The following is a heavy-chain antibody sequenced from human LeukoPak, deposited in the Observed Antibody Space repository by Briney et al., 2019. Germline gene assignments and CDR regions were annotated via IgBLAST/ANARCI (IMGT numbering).Heavy chain of an antibody. CDR2: IYHSGST. V-gene: IGHV4-4*02. Sequence: SGTLSLTCAVSGGSISSSNWWSWVRQPPGKGLEWIGEIYHSGSTNYNPSLKSRVTISVDKSKNQFSLKLSSVTAADTAVYYCAREAGKDRITMVRGVKTDWFDPWGQGTLVTVSS. CDR1: GGSISSSNW. CDR3: AREAGKDRITMVRGVKTDWFDP. D-gene: IGHD3-10*01. J-gene: IGHJ5*02.